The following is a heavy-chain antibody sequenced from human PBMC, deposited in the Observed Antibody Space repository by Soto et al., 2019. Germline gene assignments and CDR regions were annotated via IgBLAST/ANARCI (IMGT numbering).Heavy chain of an antibody. CDR2: INPNSGGT. V-gene: IGHV1-2*04. Sequence: QVQLVQSGAEVKKPGASVKVSCKASGYTFTGYYMHWVRQAPGHGLEWMGWINPNSGGTNYAQKFQGWVTMTRDTSISTAYMELSRLRSDDTAVYYCARTYSNYAYYYGMDVWGQGTTVTVSS. CDR1: GYTFTGYY. D-gene: IGHD4-4*01. J-gene: IGHJ6*02. CDR3: ARTYSNYAYYYGMDV.